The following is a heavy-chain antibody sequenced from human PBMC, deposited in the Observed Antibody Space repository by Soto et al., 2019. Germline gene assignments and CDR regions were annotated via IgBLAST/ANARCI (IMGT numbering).Heavy chain of an antibody. V-gene: IGHV1-2*04. CDR1: GYTFTGYY. J-gene: IGHJ6*02. CDR2: INPNSGGT. Sequence: QVQLVQSGAEVKKPGASVKVSCKASGYTFTGYYMHWVRQAPGRGLEWMGWINPNSGGTNYAQKFQGWVTMTRDTPISTAYMELSRLRSDDTAVYYCARNLGPPLYYYGMDVWGQGTTVTVSS. CDR3: ARNLGPPLYYYGMDV.